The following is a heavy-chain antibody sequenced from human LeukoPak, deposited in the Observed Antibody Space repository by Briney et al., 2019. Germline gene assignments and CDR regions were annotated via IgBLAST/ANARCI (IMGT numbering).Heavy chain of an antibody. J-gene: IGHJ6*03. CDR2: MNPNSGNT. CDR3: AIVGAPGYYYYYMDV. Sequence: ASVKVSCKASGYTFTSYDINWVRQATGQWLEWMGWMNPNSGNTGYAQKFQGRVTMTRNTSISTAYMELSSLRSEDTAVYYCAIVGAPGYYYYYMDVWGKGTTVTVSS. V-gene: IGHV1-8*01. CDR1: GYTFTSYD. D-gene: IGHD3-10*01.